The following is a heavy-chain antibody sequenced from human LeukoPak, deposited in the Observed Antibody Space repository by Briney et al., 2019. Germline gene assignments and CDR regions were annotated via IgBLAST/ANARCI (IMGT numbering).Heavy chain of an antibody. V-gene: IGHV1-69*06. J-gene: IGHJ6*03. CDR3: ARFMVRGVTPRYYYYYMDV. CDR2: ITPIFGTA. Sequence: ASVKVSCKASGGTFSSYAISWVRQAPGQGLEWMGGITPIFGTANYAQKFQGRVTITADKSTSTAYMELSSLRSEDTAVYYCARFMVRGVTPRYYYYYMDVWGKGTTVTVSS. D-gene: IGHD3-10*01. CDR1: GGTFSSYA.